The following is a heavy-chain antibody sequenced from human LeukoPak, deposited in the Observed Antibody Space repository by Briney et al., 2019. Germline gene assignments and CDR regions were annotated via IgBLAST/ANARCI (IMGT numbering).Heavy chain of an antibody. CDR3: ARGRHSSGWYYY. CDR1: GGSFSGYY. V-gene: IGHV4-34*01. D-gene: IGHD6-19*01. CDR2: INHSGST. J-gene: IGHJ4*02. Sequence: SETLSLTCAVYGGSFSGYYWSWIRQPPGKGLEWIGEINHSGSTNYNPPLKSRVTISVDTSKNQFSLKLSSVTAADTAVYYCARGRHSSGWYYYWGQGTLVTVSS.